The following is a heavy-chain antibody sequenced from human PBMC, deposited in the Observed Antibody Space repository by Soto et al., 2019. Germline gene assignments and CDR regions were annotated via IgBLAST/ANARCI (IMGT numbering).Heavy chain of an antibody. D-gene: IGHD3-10*01. J-gene: IGHJ3*01. Sequence: PGESLKISCKVSGYSFAGYWIGWVRQMPGKGLDWMGVIHPGDSDTRYSPSFHGQVTISADKSISTAYLQWSSLKASDTAMYFCARLPGVRGVFDGFNVWGQGTMVTVSS. CDR1: GYSFAGYW. CDR3: ARLPGVRGVFDGFNV. CDR2: IHPGDSDT. V-gene: IGHV5-51*01.